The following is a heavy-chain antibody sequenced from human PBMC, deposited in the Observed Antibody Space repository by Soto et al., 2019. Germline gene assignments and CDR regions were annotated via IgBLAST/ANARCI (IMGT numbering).Heavy chain of an antibody. CDR3: ARGRTVNFYGMDV. CDR1: GYTFTDNY. J-gene: IGHJ6*02. Sequence: QVQLVQAGAEVKKPGASVKVSYEASGYTFTDNYIHWVRHAPGQGLEWMGWNNPHSGDTIYAQKFQGRATLTRDTSISTAYMELSRLRSDDTAVYYCARGRTVNFYGMDVWGQGTTVNVSS. CDR2: NNPHSGDT. D-gene: IGHD4-17*01. V-gene: IGHV1-2*02.